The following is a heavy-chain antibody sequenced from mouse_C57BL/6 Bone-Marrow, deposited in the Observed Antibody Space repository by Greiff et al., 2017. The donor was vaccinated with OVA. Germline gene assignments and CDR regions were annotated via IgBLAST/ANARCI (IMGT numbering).Heavy chain of an antibody. CDR2: INPYNGGT. V-gene: IGHV1-19*01. J-gene: IGHJ3*01. CDR1: GYTFTDYY. CDR3: ARSDYDYPFAY. Sequence: EVQLQQSGPVLVKPGASVKMSCKASGYTFTDYYMNWVKQSHGKSLEWIGVINPYNGGTGYNQKFKGKATLTVDKSSSTAYMELNSLTSEDSAVYYCARSDYDYPFAYWGQGTLVTVSA. D-gene: IGHD2-4*01.